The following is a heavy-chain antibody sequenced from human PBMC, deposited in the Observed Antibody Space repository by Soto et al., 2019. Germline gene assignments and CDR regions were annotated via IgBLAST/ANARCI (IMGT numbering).Heavy chain of an antibody. J-gene: IGHJ6*02. V-gene: IGHV3-7*01. Sequence: GGSLRLSCAASGFTFSSYWMSWVRQAPGKGLEWVANIKQDGSEKYYVDSVKGRFTISRDNAKNSLYLQMNSLRAEDTAVYYCARAPRVGGYSYGYYYYYGMDVWGQGTTVTVSS. CDR1: GFTFSSYW. CDR2: IKQDGSEK. D-gene: IGHD5-18*01. CDR3: ARAPRVGGYSYGYYYYYGMDV.